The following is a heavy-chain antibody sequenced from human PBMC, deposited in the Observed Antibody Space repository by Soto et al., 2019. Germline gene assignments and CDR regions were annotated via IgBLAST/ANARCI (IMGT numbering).Heavy chain of an antibody. CDR1: GFTFSSYW. J-gene: IGHJ6*02. D-gene: IGHD3-10*01. CDR3: ASDLSGRADV. CDR2: MNEDGGTT. Sequence: GGSLRLSCAASGFTFSSYWMHWVRQAPGKGLVWVSRMNEDGGTTDYADSVKGRFTISRDNAKNTLYLQMNSLRVEDTAVYYCASDLSGRADVWGQGTAVTVSS. V-gene: IGHV3-74*01.